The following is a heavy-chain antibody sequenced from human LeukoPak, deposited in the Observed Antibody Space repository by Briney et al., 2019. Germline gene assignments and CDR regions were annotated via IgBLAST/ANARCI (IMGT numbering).Heavy chain of an antibody. Sequence: SETLSLTCTVSGGSISSYYWSWIRQPPGKGLEWIGYIYYSGTTNYNPSLKSRVTISVDTSKNQISLKLSSVTAADTAVYYCARGVYIAAARYGYWGQGTLVTVSS. CDR3: ARGVYIAAARYGY. D-gene: IGHD6-13*01. V-gene: IGHV4-59*01. CDR1: GGSISSYY. J-gene: IGHJ4*02. CDR2: IYYSGTT.